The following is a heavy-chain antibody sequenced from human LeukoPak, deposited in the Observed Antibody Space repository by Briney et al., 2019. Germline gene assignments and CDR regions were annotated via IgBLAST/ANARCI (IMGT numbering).Heavy chain of an antibody. Sequence: PGGSLRLSCAASGFTFSDYYMSWIRQAPGKGLEWISYISSSDRTIYYADSVRGRFTLSRDNAKNSLYLQMNSLRAEDTAVYYCANNYYDSKGSFDYWGQGTLVTVSS. CDR3: ANNYYDSKGSFDY. D-gene: IGHD3-22*01. J-gene: IGHJ4*02. CDR2: ISSSDRTI. V-gene: IGHV3-11*04. CDR1: GFTFSDYY.